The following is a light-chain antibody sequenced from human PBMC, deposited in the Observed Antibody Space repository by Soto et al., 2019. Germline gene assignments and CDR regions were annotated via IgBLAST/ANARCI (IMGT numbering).Light chain of an antibody. CDR2: AAS. CDR1: QDIRSD. CDR3: LQDYTYPRT. Sequence: AIQMTQSPSSLSASVGDRVTITCRASQDIRSDLAWYQKKSGKAPKLLIYAASSLQSGVPSRFSGSGSGSDFTLTISSLQPEDFATYYCLQDYTYPRTFGQGTKVEIK. J-gene: IGKJ1*01. V-gene: IGKV1-6*01.